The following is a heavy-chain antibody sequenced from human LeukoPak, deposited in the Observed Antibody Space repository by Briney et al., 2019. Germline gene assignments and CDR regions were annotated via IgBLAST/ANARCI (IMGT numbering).Heavy chain of an antibody. V-gene: IGHV1-69*05. Sequence: SVKVSCXASGGTFSSYAISWVRQAPGQGLEWMGGIIPIFGTADYAQKFQGRVTITTDESTSTAYMELSSLRSEDTAVYYCARSSRCGGDCYFDYWGQGTLVTVSS. CDR3: ARSSRCGGDCYFDY. CDR2: IIPIFGTA. J-gene: IGHJ4*02. D-gene: IGHD2-21*02. CDR1: GGTFSSYA.